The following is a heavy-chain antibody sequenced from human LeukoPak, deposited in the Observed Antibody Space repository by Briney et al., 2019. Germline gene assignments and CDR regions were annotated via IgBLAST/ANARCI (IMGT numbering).Heavy chain of an antibody. CDR2: ISGSGGST. D-gene: IGHD3-22*01. CDR3: AKDQDYYDSSGPYYFDY. Sequence: GGSLRLSCAASGFTFSSYAMSWVRQAPGKGLEWVSAISGSGGSTNYADSVKGRFTISRDNSKNTLYLQMNSLRAEDTAVYYCAKDQDYYDSSGPYYFDYWGQGTLVTVSS. V-gene: IGHV3-23*01. J-gene: IGHJ4*02. CDR1: GFTFSSYA.